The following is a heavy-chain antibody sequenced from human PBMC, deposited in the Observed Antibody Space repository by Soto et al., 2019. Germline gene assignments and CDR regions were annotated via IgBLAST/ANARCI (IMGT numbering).Heavy chain of an antibody. CDR3: ARDRLPRPRGMDV. J-gene: IGHJ6*04. CDR1: GLTFSNYA. CDR2: ISYDGSNQ. D-gene: IGHD4-17*01. Sequence: GVSLRLSCVVSGLTFSNYAMHWVRQAPGKGLEWMAVISYDGSNQYYADSVKGRLTISRDNSKNTLYLQMNSLRPEDTTVYYCARDRLPRPRGMDVRGKGPTVTISS. V-gene: IGHV3-30-3*01.